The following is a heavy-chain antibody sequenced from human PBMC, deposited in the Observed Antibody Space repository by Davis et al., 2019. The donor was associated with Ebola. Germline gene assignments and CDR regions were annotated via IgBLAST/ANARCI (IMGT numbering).Heavy chain of an antibody. CDR3: ASLRRTITGMDDGFDI. J-gene: IGHJ3*02. D-gene: IGHD2-8*02. CDR1: GYSFANYW. CDR2: IYPGDSDI. V-gene: IGHV5-51*01. Sequence: GESLKISCQGSGYSFANYWIDWVRQMPGKGLEWVGIIYPGDSDIIYSPSFQGQVTISVDKSISTAYLQWSSLKASDTAIYYCASLRRTITGMDDGFDIWGQGTMVTVSS.